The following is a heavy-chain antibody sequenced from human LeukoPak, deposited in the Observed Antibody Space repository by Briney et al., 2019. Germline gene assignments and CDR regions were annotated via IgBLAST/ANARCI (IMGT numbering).Heavy chain of an antibody. Sequence: SETLSLTCTVSGGSISSHYWSWIRQPPGKGLEWIGYIYYSGSTSYNPSLKSRVTISVDTSKNQFSLKLSSVTAADTAVYYCARRGLGVVVPAAIRYYYYYMDVWGKGTTVTVSS. CDR3: ARRGLGVVVPAAIRYYYYYMDV. J-gene: IGHJ6*03. CDR1: GGSISSHY. D-gene: IGHD2-2*02. V-gene: IGHV4-59*11. CDR2: IYYSGST.